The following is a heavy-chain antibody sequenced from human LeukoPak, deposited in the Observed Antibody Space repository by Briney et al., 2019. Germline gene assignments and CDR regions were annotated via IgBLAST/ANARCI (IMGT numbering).Heavy chain of an antibody. V-gene: IGHV3-13*01. D-gene: IGHD6-13*01. Sequence: GGSLRLSCAASGFTFSSYDMHWVRQATGKGLEWVSAIGTAGDTYYPGSVKGRFTISRENAKNSLYLQTNSLRAGDTAVYYCARGGYSSSWESYSYYMDVWGKGTTVTVSS. CDR2: IGTAGDT. CDR1: GFTFSSYD. CDR3: ARGGYSSSWESYSYYMDV. J-gene: IGHJ6*03.